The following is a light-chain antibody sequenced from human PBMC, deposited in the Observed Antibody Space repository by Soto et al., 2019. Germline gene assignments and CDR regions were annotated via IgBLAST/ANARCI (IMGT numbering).Light chain of an antibody. V-gene: IGLV3-27*01. CDR2: KDS. CDR3: YSAADNNLGV. Sequence: SYELTQPSSVSVSPGQTARITCSGDVLAKKYARWFQQKPCQAPVLVIYKDSERPSGIPERFSGSSSGTTVTLTISGAQVEDEADYYCYSAADNNLGVFGGGTKLTV. CDR1: VLAKKY. J-gene: IGLJ3*02.